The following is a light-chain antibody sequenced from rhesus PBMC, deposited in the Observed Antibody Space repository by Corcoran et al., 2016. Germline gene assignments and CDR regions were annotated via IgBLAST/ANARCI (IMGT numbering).Light chain of an antibody. CDR3: QQYSNWPFT. CDR1: QSVSRS. V-gene: IGKV3-42*03. J-gene: IGKJ3*01. CDR2: GAS. Sequence: EIVLTQSPATLSWYPGERATPSCRARQSVSRSLACYQQKPEQAPRLLISGASSRAPGIPDRFSGSGSGTDFTFTISSLEPEDFAVCYCQQYSNWPFTFGPGTKLDIK.